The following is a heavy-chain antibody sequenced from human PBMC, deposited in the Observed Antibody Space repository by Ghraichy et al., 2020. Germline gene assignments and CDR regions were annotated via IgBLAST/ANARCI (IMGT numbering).Heavy chain of an antibody. CDR3: ARHVSGTSSIDY. CDR1: GGSISSDY. J-gene: IGHJ4*02. CDR2: ISYTGRT. V-gene: IGHV4-59*08. D-gene: IGHD2-2*01. Sequence: SETLSLTCSVSGGSISSDYWTWIRQSPGKGLEWIGDISYTGRTAYSPSLKSRVSISVDTSKNQFSLSLTSVTAADTAIYYCARHVSGTSSIDYWGQGTLVAVSS.